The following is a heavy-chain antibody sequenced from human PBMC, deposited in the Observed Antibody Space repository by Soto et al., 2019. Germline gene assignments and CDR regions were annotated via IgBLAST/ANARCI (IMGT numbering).Heavy chain of an antibody. CDR2: IYYSGST. CDR3: ARSDTAMESGWLDP. J-gene: IGHJ5*02. D-gene: IGHD5-18*01. V-gene: IGHV4-39*01. Sequence: SSETLSLTCTVSGGSISSSSYYWGWIRQPPGKGLEWIGSIYYSGSTYYNPSLKSRVTISVDTSKNQFSLKLSSVTAADTAVYYCARSDTAMESGWLDPWGQGTLVTVSS. CDR1: GGSISSSSYY.